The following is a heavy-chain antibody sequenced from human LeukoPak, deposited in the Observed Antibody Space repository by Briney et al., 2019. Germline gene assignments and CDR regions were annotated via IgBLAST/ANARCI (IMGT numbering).Heavy chain of an antibody. CDR2: INPNSGGT. D-gene: IGHD2-2*01. CDR1: GYTFTGYD. Sequence: ASVKVSCKASGYTFTGYDIHWVRQAPGQGLEWMGWINPNSGGTNYAQKFQGRVTMTRDTSISTAYMELSRLRSDDTAVYYCERVGCSSTSCSSEYYYMDGWGKGTTVTVSS. V-gene: IGHV1-2*02. CDR3: ERVGCSSTSCSSEYYYMDG. J-gene: IGHJ6*03.